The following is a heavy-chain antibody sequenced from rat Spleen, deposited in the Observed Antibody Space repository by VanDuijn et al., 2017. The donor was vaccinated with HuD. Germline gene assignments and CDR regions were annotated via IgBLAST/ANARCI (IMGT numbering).Heavy chain of an antibody. J-gene: IGHJ2*01. Sequence: EVQLVESGGGLVQPGRSMKLSCVASGFTFSSYWMYWIRQAPGEGLEWISSISPEGASTYYPDSVKGRFTISRDNAENTVYLQMNSLRSEDTATYYCAVAGYGYWGQGVMVTVSS. CDR1: GFTFSSYW. D-gene: IGHD1-7*01. CDR2: ISPEGAST. CDR3: AVAGYGY. V-gene: IGHV5-58*01.